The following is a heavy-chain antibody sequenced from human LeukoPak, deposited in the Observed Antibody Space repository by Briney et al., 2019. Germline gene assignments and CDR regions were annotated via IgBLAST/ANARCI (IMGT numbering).Heavy chain of an antibody. J-gene: IGHJ6*02. CDR2: IWYDGSIK. Sequence: PGGSLRLSCAASGFTFRSYGMHWVRQAPGKGLEWVAVIWYDGSIKYYADSVKGRFTISRDNSKNTLYLQMNSLRVEDTAVYYCARVRLAYPDFGMDVWGQGTTVTVSS. V-gene: IGHV3-33*01. D-gene: IGHD2-2*01. CDR1: GFTFRSYG. CDR3: ARVRLAYPDFGMDV.